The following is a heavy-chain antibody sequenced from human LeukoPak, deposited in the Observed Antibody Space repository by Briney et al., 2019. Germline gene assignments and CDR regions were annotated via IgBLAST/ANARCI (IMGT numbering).Heavy chain of an antibody. V-gene: IGHV4-39*07. Sequence: SETLSLTCTVSGGSISSTNYYWGWIRQPPGKGLEWIGSIYYSGSTYYNPSLKSRVTISVDTSKNQFCLKLSSVTAADTAVYYCARSYSRFYYYYMDVWGKGTTVTVSS. CDR2: IYYSGST. D-gene: IGHD6-13*01. CDR1: GGSISSTNYY. CDR3: ARSYSRFYYYYMDV. J-gene: IGHJ6*03.